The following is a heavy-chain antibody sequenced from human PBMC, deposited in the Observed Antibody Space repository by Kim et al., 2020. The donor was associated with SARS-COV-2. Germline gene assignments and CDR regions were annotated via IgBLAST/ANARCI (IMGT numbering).Heavy chain of an antibody. V-gene: IGHV1-3*01. Sequence: ASVKVSCKASGYSFTTFALYWVRRAPGQRLEWMGWINGGNGNTRYSQKFQARVSITRDTSATTAYLELSGLRSEDTAVCYCAREAVAGSFDHWGQGTLVTVSS. CDR2: INGGNGNT. CDR1: GYSFTTFA. D-gene: IGHD6-19*01. J-gene: IGHJ4*02. CDR3: AREAVAGSFDH.